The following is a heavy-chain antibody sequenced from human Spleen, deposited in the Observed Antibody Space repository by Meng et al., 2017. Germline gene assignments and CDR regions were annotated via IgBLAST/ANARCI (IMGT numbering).Heavy chain of an antibody. J-gene: IGHJ6*02. V-gene: IGHV4-34*01. CDR3: ARGSQASGWYRQFYYYGMDV. Sequence: SETLSPTCAAHGGPSSGYYWSWTRQPPGQGLEWIGEINHSGNTNYNPTHKSRVTISVDTSKNQFSPKLSSVIAADTAGYYCARGSQASGWYRQFYYYGMDVWGQGTTVTVSS. CDR2: INHSGNT. D-gene: IGHD6-19*01. CDR1: GGPSSGYY.